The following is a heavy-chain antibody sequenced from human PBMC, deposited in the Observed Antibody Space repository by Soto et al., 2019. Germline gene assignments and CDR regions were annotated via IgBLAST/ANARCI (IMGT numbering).Heavy chain of an antibody. J-gene: IGHJ6*02. CDR1: GYTFNNFG. V-gene: IGHV1-18*04. CDR3: ARDRTPWSGDESFGTDDYYTMDV. D-gene: IGHD3-3*01. Sequence: ASVKVSCKTSGYTFNNFGVTWVRQAPGQGLEWMGWISAYNGNTHYVEKFQGRVTMTADTSMSTAYMELRSLRFDDTAVYFCARDRTPWSGDESFGTDDYYTMDVWGQGTTVTVSS. CDR2: ISAYNGNT.